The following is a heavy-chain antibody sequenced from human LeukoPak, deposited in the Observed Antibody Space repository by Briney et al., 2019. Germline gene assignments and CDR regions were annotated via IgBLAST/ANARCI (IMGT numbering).Heavy chain of an antibody. CDR2: ISYDGSNK. Sequence: PGRSLRLSCAASGFTFSSYAMHWVRQAPGKGLEWVAVISYDGSNKYYADSVKGRFTISRDNSKNTLYLQMNSLRAEDTAVYYCAKGPLSLAFDIWGQGTMVTVSS. J-gene: IGHJ3*02. CDR1: GFTFSSYA. V-gene: IGHV3-30-3*01. CDR3: AKGPLSLAFDI.